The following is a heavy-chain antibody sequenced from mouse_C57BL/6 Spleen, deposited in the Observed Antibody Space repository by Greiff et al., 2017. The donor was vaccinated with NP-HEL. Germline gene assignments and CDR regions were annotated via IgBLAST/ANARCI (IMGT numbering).Heavy chain of an antibody. CDR2: IWRGGST. CDR1: GFSLTSYG. CDR3: ATTVVATDYAMDY. Sequence: VKLQESGPGLVQPSQSLSITCTVSGFSLTSYGVHWVRQSPGKGLEWLGVIWRGGSTDYNAAFMSRLSITKDNSKSQVFFKMNSLQADDTAIYYCATTVVATDYAMDYWGQGTSVTVSS. V-gene: IGHV2-5*01. D-gene: IGHD1-1*01. J-gene: IGHJ4*01.